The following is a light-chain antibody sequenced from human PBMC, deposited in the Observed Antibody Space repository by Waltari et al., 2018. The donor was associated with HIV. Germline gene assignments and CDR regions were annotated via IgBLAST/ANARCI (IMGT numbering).Light chain of an antibody. V-gene: IGLV2-14*03. Sequence: QSALTQPASVSGSPGQSTTISCTGTSNDVGGNNNVSWYQQHPGKVPKLMINDVSNRPSGVSYRFSGSKSGNTASLTISGLQAEDEADYYCSSYTSSTYVVFGGGTKLTVL. CDR3: SSYTSSTYVV. CDR2: DVS. J-gene: IGLJ2*01. CDR1: SNDVGGNNN.